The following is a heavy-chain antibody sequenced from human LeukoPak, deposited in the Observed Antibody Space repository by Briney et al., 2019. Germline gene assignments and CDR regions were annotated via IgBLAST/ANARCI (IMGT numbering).Heavy chain of an antibody. Sequence: ASVKVSCKTSGYTFSDYYIHWIRQAPGQGLEWVGWINPNSGDTDYAQKFQGRVTVTRDTSISTAYMELGRLRSDDTAVYYCARVRDGYNDAYDIWGQGTMVTVSS. CDR3: ARVRDGYNDAYDI. V-gene: IGHV1-2*02. J-gene: IGHJ3*02. CDR2: INPNSGDT. D-gene: IGHD5-24*01. CDR1: GYTFSDYY.